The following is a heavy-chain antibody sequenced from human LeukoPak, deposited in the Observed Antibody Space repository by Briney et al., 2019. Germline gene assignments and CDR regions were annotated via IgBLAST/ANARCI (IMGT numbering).Heavy chain of an antibody. J-gene: IGHJ4*02. CDR3: ARYGYYYDSSGYYVYYCDY. Sequence: SETLSLTCTVSGGSISGYYWSWIRQPPGKGLEWIGNIYYSGSTNYNPSLKSRVTISVDTSKNQFSLKLSSVTAADTAVYYCARYGYYYDSSGYYVYYCDYWGQGTLVTVSS. D-gene: IGHD3-22*01. CDR2: IYYSGST. V-gene: IGHV4-59*12. CDR1: GGSISGYY.